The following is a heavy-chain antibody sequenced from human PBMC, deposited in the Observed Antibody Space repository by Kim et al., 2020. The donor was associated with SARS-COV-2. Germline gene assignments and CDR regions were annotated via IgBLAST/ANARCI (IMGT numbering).Heavy chain of an antibody. CDR2: IYYSGST. CDR1: GGSISSYY. D-gene: IGHD3-22*01. CDR3: ARRDSSGYYSLYYFDY. V-gene: IGHV4-59*01. Sequence: SETLSLTCTVSGGSISSYYWSWIRQPPGKGLEWIGYIYYSGSTNYNPSLKSRVTISVDTSKNQFSLKLSSVTAADTAVYYCARRDSSGYYSLYYFDYWGQGTLVTVSS. J-gene: IGHJ4*02.